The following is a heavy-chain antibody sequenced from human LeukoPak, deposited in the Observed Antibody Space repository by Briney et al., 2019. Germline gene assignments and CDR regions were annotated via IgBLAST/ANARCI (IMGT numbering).Heavy chain of an antibody. CDR1: GFTFSSYG. J-gene: IGHJ4*02. CDR2: ISYDGSNK. Sequence: PGGSLRLSCAASGFTFSSYGMHWVRQAPGKGLEWVAVISYDGSNKYYADSVKGRFTISRDNSKNTLYLQMNSLRAEDTAVYYCARPGDSSSWYYFDYWGQGTLVTVSS. D-gene: IGHD6-13*01. V-gene: IGHV3-30*03. CDR3: ARPGDSSSWYYFDY.